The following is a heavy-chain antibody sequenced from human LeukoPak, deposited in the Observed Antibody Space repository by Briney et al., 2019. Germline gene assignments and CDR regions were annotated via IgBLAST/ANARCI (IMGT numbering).Heavy chain of an antibody. J-gene: IGHJ3*02. Sequence: KPSETLSLTCSVSGGSIGGYYWTWIRQPAGKGLEWIGRVYTSGSTHYNPSLKTRLTMSVDTSKNQFSLKLSSVTAADTAVYYCARLITGTTTAFDIWGQGTMVTVSS. CDR2: VYTSGST. V-gene: IGHV4-4*07. CDR1: GGSIGGYY. CDR3: ARLITGTTTAFDI. D-gene: IGHD1-7*01.